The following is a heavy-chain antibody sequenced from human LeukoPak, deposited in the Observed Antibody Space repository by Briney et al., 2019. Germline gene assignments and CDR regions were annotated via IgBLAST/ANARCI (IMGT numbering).Heavy chain of an antibody. J-gene: IGHJ6*02. CDR2: IIPILGIA. Sequence: SVKVSCKASGGTFSSYTISWVRQAPGQGLEWMGRIIPILGIANYAQKFQGRVTITADKSTSTAYVELSSLRSEDTAVYYCASSRAGWYDIHYYGMDVWGQGTTVTVSS. CDR1: GGTFSSYT. V-gene: IGHV1-69*02. D-gene: IGHD6-19*01. CDR3: ASSRAGWYDIHYYGMDV.